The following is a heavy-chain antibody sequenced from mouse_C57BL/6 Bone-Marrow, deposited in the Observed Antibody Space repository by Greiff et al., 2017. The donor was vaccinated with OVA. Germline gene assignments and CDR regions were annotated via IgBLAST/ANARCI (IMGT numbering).Heavy chain of an antibody. V-gene: IGHV5-4*01. J-gene: IGHJ2*01. Sequence: EVMLVESGGGLVKPGGSLKLSCAASGFTFSSYAMSWVRQTPEKRLEWVATISDGGCYTYYPDNVKGRFTISRDNAKNNLYLQMSHLKSEDTAMYYCARDEVYFDYWGQGTTLTVSS. CDR1: GFTFSSYA. CDR2: ISDGGCYT. CDR3: ARDEVYFDY.